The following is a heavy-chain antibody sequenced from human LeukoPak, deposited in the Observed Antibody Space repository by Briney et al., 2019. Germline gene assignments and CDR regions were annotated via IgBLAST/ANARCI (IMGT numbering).Heavy chain of an antibody. CDR3: AREGRNDIVVVPAAIESYNWFDP. D-gene: IGHD2-2*02. J-gene: IGHJ5*02. V-gene: IGHV1-2*02. CDR2: INPNSGGT. Sequence: ASVKVSCKASGYTFTGYYMHWVRQAPGQGLEWMGWINPNSGGTNYAQKFQGRVTMTRDTSISTAYMELSRLGSDDTAVYYCAREGRNDIVVVPAAIESYNWFDPWGQGTLVTVSS. CDR1: GYTFTGYY.